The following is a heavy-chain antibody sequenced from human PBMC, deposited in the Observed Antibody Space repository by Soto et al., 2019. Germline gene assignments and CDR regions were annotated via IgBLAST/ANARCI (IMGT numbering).Heavy chain of an antibody. D-gene: IGHD5-18*01. Sequence: QVQLVESGGGVVQPGRSLRLSCAASAFTFSSYRIHWVRQAPGKGLDWVAVISYDASDKYYADSVKGQFTISRDNSKNTLYLQMNSLRAEDTAVYYCVKERYGQLWLEDYGMDVWGQGTTVTVSS. V-gene: IGHV3-30*18. CDR3: VKERYGQLWLEDYGMDV. CDR1: AFTFSSYR. J-gene: IGHJ6*02. CDR2: ISYDASDK.